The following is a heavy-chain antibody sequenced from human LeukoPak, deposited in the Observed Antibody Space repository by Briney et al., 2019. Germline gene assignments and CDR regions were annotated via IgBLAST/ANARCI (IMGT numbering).Heavy chain of an antibody. V-gene: IGHV4-39*01. CDR1: GGSISSSSYY. Sequence: SETLSLTCTFSGGSISSSSYYWGWIRQPPGKGLEWIGSIYYSGSTYYNPSLKSRVTISVDTSKDQFSLKLSSVTAADTAVYYRARQTLPARYFDYWGQGTLVTVSS. D-gene: IGHD2-2*01. J-gene: IGHJ4*02. CDR3: ARQTLPARYFDY. CDR2: IYYSGST.